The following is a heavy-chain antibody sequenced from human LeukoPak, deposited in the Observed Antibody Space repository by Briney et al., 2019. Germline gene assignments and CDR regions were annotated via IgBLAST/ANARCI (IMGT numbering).Heavy chain of an antibody. J-gene: IGHJ4*02. V-gene: IGHV3-23*01. CDR2: ISTDSGST. Sequence: GGSLRLSCVMSGLTFSNYAMNWVRQAPGKGLEWISDISTDSGSTYHIESVRRRFTISRDNSRSALYLQMNSLRADDTGVYYCASELYGGVFDNWGQGTLVTVSS. D-gene: IGHD4/OR15-4a*01. CDR1: GLTFSNYA. CDR3: ASELYGGVFDN.